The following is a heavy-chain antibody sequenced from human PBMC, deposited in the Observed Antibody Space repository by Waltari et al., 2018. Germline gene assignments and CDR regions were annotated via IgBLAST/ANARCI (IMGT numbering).Heavy chain of an antibody. Sequence: QVQLVQSGAEVKKPGSSVKVSCKASGGTFSSYAISWVRQAPGQGLEWMGGISPIFGTANDAQKFQGRVTITADESTSTAYMELSSLRSEDTAVYYCASLQRPEYSSSPRAFDYWGQGTLVTVSS. J-gene: IGHJ4*02. CDR1: GGTFSSYA. CDR3: ASLQRPEYSSSPRAFDY. D-gene: IGHD6-6*01. V-gene: IGHV1-69*12. CDR2: ISPIFGTA.